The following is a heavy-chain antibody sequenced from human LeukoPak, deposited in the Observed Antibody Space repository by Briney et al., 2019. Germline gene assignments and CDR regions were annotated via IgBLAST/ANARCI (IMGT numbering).Heavy chain of an antibody. J-gene: IGHJ6*02. CDR1: GGSISNTDSY. V-gene: IGHV4-30-4*01. Sequence: PSQTLSLTCTVSGGSISNTDSYWNWIRQPPGKALDGIGLISYSGNTYSTPSLESRLTISIDTAKNQFSLSLSSVTAADTAVYFCAREIVSSYYYNGMDVWGQGTTVTVSS. CDR2: ISYSGNT. CDR3: AREIVSSYYYNGMDV. D-gene: IGHD5/OR15-5a*01.